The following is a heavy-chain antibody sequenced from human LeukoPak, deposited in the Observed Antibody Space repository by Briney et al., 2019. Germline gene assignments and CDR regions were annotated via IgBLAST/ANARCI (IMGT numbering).Heavy chain of an antibody. CDR3: AAGNGDYVDY. Sequence: GESLKIPCQGSGYSFDYFWIGWVRQMPGKGLDWMGNIYPADSETRYSPSFQGQVTISVDKSIKTAYLQWSGLRASDTAIYYCAAGNGDYVDYWGQGTLVTVSS. D-gene: IGHD4-17*01. CDR1: GYSFDYFW. CDR2: IYPADSET. V-gene: IGHV5-51*01. J-gene: IGHJ4*02.